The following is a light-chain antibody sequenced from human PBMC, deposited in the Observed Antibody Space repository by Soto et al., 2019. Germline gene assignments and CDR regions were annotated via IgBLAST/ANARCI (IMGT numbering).Light chain of an antibody. CDR1: QTIRTY. J-gene: IGKJ1*01. Sequence: DIQMTQSPSSLSASVEDRVTITCRASQTIRTYLNWYQQKPGKAPKLLIYAASNLQSGVPSRFSGSGSGTDFTLTISSLQPEDFASYYCLQDYGDSWTFGQGTKVDIK. CDR3: LQDYGDSWT. V-gene: IGKV1-39*01. CDR2: AAS.